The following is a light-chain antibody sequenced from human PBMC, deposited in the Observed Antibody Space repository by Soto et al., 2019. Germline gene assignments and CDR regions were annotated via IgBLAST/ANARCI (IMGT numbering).Light chain of an antibody. V-gene: IGLV2-8*01. J-gene: IGLJ2*01. CDR2: EVT. Sequence: QSVLTQPPSASGSPGQSVTISCTGTSSDVGGYSYVSWYQQHPDKAPKLMIYEVTKRPSGVPDRFSGSKSGNTASLTVSGLQAEDEADYYCASYAGSNNFVVFGGGTKLTVL. CDR3: ASYAGSNNFVV. CDR1: SSDVGGYSY.